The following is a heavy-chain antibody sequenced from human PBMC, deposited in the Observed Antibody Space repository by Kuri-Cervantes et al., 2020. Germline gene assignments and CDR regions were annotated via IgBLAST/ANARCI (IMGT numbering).Heavy chain of an antibody. CDR1: GYSFTSYW. V-gene: IGHV5-51*01. J-gene: IGHJ3*02. Sequence: GGSLRLSCKGSGYSFTSYWIGWVRQVPGKGLEWMGIIYPGDSDTRYSPSFQGQVTISADKSISTAYLQWSSLKASDTAMYYCARHGLGDGDAFDIWGQGTMVTVSS. D-gene: IGHD2-21*02. CDR2: IYPGDSDT. CDR3: ARHGLGDGDAFDI.